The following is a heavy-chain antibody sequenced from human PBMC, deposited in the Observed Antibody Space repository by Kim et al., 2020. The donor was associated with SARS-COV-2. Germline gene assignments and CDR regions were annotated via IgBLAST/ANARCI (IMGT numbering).Heavy chain of an antibody. D-gene: IGHD6-13*01. CDR3: ARADPVYSSSWYVGGNWFDP. J-gene: IGHJ5*02. Sequence: ASVKVSCKASGYTFTSYAMHWVRQAPGQRLEWMGWINAGNGNTKYSQKFQGRVTITRDTSASTAYMELSSLRSEDTAVYYCARADPVYSSSWYVGGNWFDPWGQGTLVTVSS. CDR2: INAGNGNT. V-gene: IGHV1-3*01. CDR1: GYTFTSYA.